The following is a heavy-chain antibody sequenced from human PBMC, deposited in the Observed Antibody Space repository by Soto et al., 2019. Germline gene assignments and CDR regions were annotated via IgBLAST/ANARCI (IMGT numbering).Heavy chain of an antibody. CDR1: GGSISSGDYY. V-gene: IGHV4-30-4*01. J-gene: IGHJ6*02. D-gene: IGHD6-13*01. CDR3: ASEYSSREYYYYYGMDV. CDR2: IYYSGST. Sequence: SETLSLTCTVSGGSISSGDYYWRWIRQPPGKGLEWIGYIYYSGSTYYNPSLKSRVTISVDTSKNQFSLKLSSVTAADTAVYYCASEYSSREYYYYYGMDVWGQGTTVTVSS.